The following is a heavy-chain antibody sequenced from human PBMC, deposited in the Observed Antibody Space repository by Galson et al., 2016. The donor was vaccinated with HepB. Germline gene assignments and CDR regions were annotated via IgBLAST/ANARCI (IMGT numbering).Heavy chain of an antibody. CDR1: GDSVTSNSAA. V-gene: IGHV6-1*01. CDR2: TYYRSEWYH. CDR3: ASAKAAGTAFYL. D-gene: IGHD6-13*01. Sequence: CAISGDSVTSNSAAWNWIRSSPSRGLEWLGRTYYRSEWYHDYAESVQGRIAIIPDTSTNQLSLQLNTVTPEDTALYYCASAKAAGTAFYLWGQGTMVTVSS. J-gene: IGHJ3*01.